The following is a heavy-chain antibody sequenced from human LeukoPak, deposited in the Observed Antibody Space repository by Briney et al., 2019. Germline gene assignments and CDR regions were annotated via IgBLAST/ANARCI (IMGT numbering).Heavy chain of an antibody. D-gene: IGHD1-26*01. J-gene: IGHJ4*02. CDR3: ARGKYSGSYYRFDC. CDR1: GYTFTGYY. V-gene: IGHV1-2*02. Sequence: ASVKVSCKTSGYTFTGYYMHWVRQAPGQGLEWMGWINPNSGGTNYAQKFQGRVTMTRDTSISTAYMELSRLRSDDTAVYYCARGKYSGSYYRFDCWGQGTLVTVSS. CDR2: INPNSGGT.